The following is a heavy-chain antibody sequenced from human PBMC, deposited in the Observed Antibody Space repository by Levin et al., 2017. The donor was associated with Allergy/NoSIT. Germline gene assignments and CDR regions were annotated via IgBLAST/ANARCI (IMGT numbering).Heavy chain of an antibody. J-gene: IGHJ4*02. CDR2: ISWNSGSI. CDR1: GFTFDDYA. V-gene: IGHV3-9*01. CDR3: AKDSSSSGWYQFDY. D-gene: IGHD6-19*01. Sequence: SLKISCAASGFTFDDYAMHWVRQAPGKGLEWVSGISWNSGSIGYADSVKGRFTISRDNAKNSLYLQMNSLRAEDTALYYCAKDSSSSGWYQFDYWGQGTLVTVSS.